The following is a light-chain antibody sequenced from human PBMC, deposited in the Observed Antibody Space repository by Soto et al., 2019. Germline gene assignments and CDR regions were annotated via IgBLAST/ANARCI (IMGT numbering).Light chain of an antibody. Sequence: QLTQSPSSLSASVGDTVTITCRASQGISSHLAWYQQKPGKAPKLLIYAAGTLQSGVPSRFSGSGSGTEFTLTISSLQPEDFATYSCQQLDGYPHTFGPGTKVEIK. CDR1: QGISSH. CDR3: QQLDGYPHT. J-gene: IGKJ3*01. V-gene: IGKV1-9*01. CDR2: AAG.